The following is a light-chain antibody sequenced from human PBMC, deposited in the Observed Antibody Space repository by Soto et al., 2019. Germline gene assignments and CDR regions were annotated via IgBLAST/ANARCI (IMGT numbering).Light chain of an antibody. V-gene: IGKV1-5*01. CDR2: DAS. Sequence: DIQMTQSPSTVSASVGDGVTITCRASQSISTWLPWYQQKPGKAPNLLIYDASTLESGGPSGFSGSGSGTEFTLTISSLQPDDSATYYCQQYNSYPYTFGQGTKLEIK. J-gene: IGKJ2*01. CDR1: QSISTW. CDR3: QQYNSYPYT.